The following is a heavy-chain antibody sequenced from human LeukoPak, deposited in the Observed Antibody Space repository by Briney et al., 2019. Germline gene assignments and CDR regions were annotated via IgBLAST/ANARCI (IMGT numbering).Heavy chain of an antibody. J-gene: IGHJ3*02. D-gene: IGHD5-12*01. CDR2: MKQDGSEE. CDR3: ARINSGLKWGDALDI. V-gene: IGHV3-7*01. Sequence: SGGSLRLSCTASGFTFSSYAMSWVRQAPGKGLEWVAHMKQDGSEEYYMDSVKGRFTISRDNAKNSLYLQMNSLRAEDTAVYYCARINSGLKWGDALDIWGQGTKVTVSS. CDR1: GFTFSSYA.